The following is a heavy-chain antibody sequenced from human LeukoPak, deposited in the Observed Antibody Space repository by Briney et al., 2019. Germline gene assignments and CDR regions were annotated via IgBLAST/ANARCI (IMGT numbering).Heavy chain of an antibody. V-gene: IGHV3-21*06. D-gene: IGHD1-26*01. Sequence: GGSLRLSCAASGFTFSSYSMNWVRQAPGKGLEWVSSISSSSSYIYYADSMKGRFTISRDNAKNSLYLQMNSLRAEDTAIYYCARGSGSSVDYYGLDVWGQGTTVSVSS. CDR1: GFTFSSYS. CDR2: ISSSSSYI. CDR3: ARGSGSSVDYYGLDV. J-gene: IGHJ6*02.